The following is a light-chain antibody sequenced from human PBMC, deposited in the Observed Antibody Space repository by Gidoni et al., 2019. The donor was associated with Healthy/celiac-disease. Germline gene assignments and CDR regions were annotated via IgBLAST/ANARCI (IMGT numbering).Light chain of an antibody. CDR3: SSYAGSNNLGV. CDR1: SSDVGGYNY. CDR2: EVS. Sequence: QSALTPPPSASGSPGQSVTISCPGTSSDVGGYNYVSWYQQHPGKAPKLMSYEVSKRPSGVPDRFFGSKSGNTASLTVSGRQAEDEADYYCSSYAGSNNLGVFGGGTKLTVL. J-gene: IGLJ2*01. V-gene: IGLV2-8*01.